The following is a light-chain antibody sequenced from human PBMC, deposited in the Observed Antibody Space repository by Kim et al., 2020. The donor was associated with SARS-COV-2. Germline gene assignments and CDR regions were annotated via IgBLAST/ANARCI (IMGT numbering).Light chain of an antibody. CDR1: QDIGND. CDR3: LQRRTYPIT. V-gene: IGKV1-17*01. J-gene: IGKJ5*01. CDR2: GAS. Sequence: AAVGDRVTLTFRASQDIGNDLGWYQQNPGRAPKRLIYGASNLQSGVPSRFIVSGSETEFTLTINSLQPEDLSTYFSLQRRTYPITFGQGTRLEIK.